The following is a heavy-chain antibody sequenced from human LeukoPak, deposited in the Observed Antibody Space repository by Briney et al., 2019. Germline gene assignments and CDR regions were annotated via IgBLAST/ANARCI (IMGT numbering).Heavy chain of an antibody. D-gene: IGHD6-13*01. CDR3: ARDSSSWSGAFDY. CDR1: GGTFSSYA. J-gene: IGHJ4*02. V-gene: IGHV1-69*05. Sequence: ASVKVSCKASGGTFSSYAISWVRQAPGQGLEWMGGIIPIFGTANYAQKFQGRVTITTDESTSTAYMELSSLRSEDTAVYYCARDSSSWSGAFDYWGQGTLVTVSS. CDR2: IIPIFGTA.